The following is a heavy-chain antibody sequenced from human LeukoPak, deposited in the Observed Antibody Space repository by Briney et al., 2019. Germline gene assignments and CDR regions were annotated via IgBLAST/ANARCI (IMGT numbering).Heavy chain of an antibody. J-gene: IGHJ3*02. V-gene: IGHV3-9*03. Sequence: PGGSLRLSCAASGFTFDDYAMHWVRQAPGKGLEWVSGISWNSGSIGYADSVKGRFTISRDNAKNSLYLQMNSLRAEDMALYYCAKGIKWELDAGSDAFDIWGQGTMVTVSS. CDR3: AKGIKWELDAGSDAFDI. CDR1: GFTFDDYA. D-gene: IGHD1-26*01. CDR2: ISWNSGSI.